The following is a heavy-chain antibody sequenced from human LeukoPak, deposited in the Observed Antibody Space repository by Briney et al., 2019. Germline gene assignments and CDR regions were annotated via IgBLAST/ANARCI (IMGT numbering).Heavy chain of an antibody. Sequence: PGGSLRLSCAASGFTFSDYIMHWVHQAPGKGLEWVALISNDGSNKYYADSVKGRFTISRDNSKNTLYLQMNSLRAEDTAVYYCVRKGGFGENYYYYYMDVWGKGTTITISS. CDR2: ISNDGSNK. J-gene: IGHJ6*03. V-gene: IGHV3-30*04. CDR1: GFTFSDYI. D-gene: IGHD3-10*01. CDR3: VRKGGFGENYYYYYMDV.